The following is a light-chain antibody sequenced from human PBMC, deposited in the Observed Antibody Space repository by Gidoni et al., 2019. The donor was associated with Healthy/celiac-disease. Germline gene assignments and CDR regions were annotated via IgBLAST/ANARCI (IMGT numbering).Light chain of an antibody. CDR3: QQYNNWPPWT. CDR2: GAS. CDR1: QSVSSN. J-gene: IGKJ1*01. V-gene: IGKV3-15*01. Sequence: EIVMTPSPATLSVSPGARATLSCRASQSVSSNLAWYQQKPGHAPRLLIYGASTRATGSPARFSGSGSGTEFTLTISSLQSEDFAVYYCQQYNNWPPWTFGQGTKVEIK.